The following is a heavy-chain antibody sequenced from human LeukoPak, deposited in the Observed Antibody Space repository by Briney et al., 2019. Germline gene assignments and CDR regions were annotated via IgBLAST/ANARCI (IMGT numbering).Heavy chain of an antibody. CDR1: GYTFTSYD. CDR3: ARSTYYDFFNWFDP. CDR2: MNPNSGNT. V-gene: IGHV1-8*01. Sequence: ASVKVSCKASGYTFTSYDINWVRQATGQGLEWMGWMNPNSGNTGYAQKFQGRVTITRNTSISTAYMELSSLRSEDTAVYYCARSTYYDFFNWFDPWGQGTLVTVSS. J-gene: IGHJ5*02. D-gene: IGHD3-3*01.